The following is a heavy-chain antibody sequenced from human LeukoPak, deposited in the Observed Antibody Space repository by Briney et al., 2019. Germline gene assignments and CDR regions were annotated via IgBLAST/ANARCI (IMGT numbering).Heavy chain of an antibody. Sequence: PGGSLRLSCAASGFTVSSNYMTWVRQAPGKGLEWIGEIYHSGSTNYNPSLKSRVTMSVDKSKNQFSLKLSSVTAADTAVYYCASAEPRGSIWYPYWGQGTLVTVSS. CDR1: GFTVSSNY. CDR3: ASAEPRGSIWYPY. V-gene: IGHV4-4*02. CDR2: IYHSGST. D-gene: IGHD6-13*01. J-gene: IGHJ4*02.